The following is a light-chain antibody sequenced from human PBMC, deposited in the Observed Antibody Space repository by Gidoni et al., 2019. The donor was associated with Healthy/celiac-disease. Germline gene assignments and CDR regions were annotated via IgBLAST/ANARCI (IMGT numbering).Light chain of an antibody. CDR1: QSTSSW. J-gene: IGKJ1*01. V-gene: IGKV1-5*03. CDR2: KAS. Sequence: DIQRTQSPSTLSASVGDRVTITCRASQSTSSWLAWYQQKPGKAPKLLNYKASSLESGVPTRCSGSGSAKEFTLTISSLQPDDFATYYCQQYNSYSTFGQGTKVEIK. CDR3: QQYNSYST.